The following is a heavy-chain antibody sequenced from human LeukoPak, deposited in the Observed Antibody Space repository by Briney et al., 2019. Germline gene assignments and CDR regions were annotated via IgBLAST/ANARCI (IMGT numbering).Heavy chain of an antibody. V-gene: IGHV4-4*07. Sequence: SDTLSLTCTVSGGSISSYYWSWIRQPAGKGLEWIGRIYTSWSTNYNPYLKSRVTMSVYTSKNQFSLKLSSVTAADTAVYYCARDVSTEWLLLNWGQGTLVTVSS. D-gene: IGHD3-22*01. CDR1: GGSISSYY. J-gene: IGHJ4*02. CDR2: IYTSWST. CDR3: ARDVSTEWLLLN.